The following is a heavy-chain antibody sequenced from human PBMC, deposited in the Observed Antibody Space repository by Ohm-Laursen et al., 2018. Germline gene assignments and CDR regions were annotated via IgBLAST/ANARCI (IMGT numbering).Heavy chain of an antibody. D-gene: IGHD1-14*01. Sequence: SDTLSLTCTVSGGSISSDYYWTWIRQLPGEGLESIAYMHHSGATYYNPSLKSRVAISVGVSKNQFSLKLSSVTATDTAVYFCTRKPNSLYYFDHWGQGTLVTVSS. J-gene: IGHJ4*02. CDR3: TRKPNSLYYFDH. CDR1: GGSISSDYY. V-gene: IGHV4-30-4*02. CDR2: MHHSGAT.